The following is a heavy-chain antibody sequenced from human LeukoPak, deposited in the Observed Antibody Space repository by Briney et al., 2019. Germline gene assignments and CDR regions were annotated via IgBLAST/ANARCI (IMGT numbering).Heavy chain of an antibody. Sequence: ASVKVSCKASGYTFTNYHMHWVRQAPGQGLEWMGIINPSDGTISYAQKFQGRITMTRDTSTTTVYMELYSLRSDDTAVYYCAKDLDYYDSSGYYWNFDYWGQGTLVTVSS. V-gene: IGHV1-46*01. CDR1: GYTFTNYH. CDR3: AKDLDYYDSSGYYWNFDY. CDR2: INPSDGTI. D-gene: IGHD3-22*01. J-gene: IGHJ4*02.